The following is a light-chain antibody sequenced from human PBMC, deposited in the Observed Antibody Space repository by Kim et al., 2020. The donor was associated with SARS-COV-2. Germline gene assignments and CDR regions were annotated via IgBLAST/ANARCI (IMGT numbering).Light chain of an antibody. CDR2: RDG. CDR1: NIGGKS. Sequence: SYELTQPLSVSVALGQTARITCGGNNIGGKSVHWYQQKPGQAPVLVIYRDGSRPSGIPERFSGSNSGNTATLTVSRAQAGDEADYYCQVWVSSAWVFGGGTQLTVL. CDR3: QVWVSSAWV. V-gene: IGLV3-9*01. J-gene: IGLJ3*02.